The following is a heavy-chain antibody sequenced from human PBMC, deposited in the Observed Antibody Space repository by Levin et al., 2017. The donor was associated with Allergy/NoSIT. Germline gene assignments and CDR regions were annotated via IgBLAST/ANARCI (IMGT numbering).Heavy chain of an antibody. CDR1: GYTFTSYG. V-gene: IGHV1-18*01. CDR2: ISAYNGNT. CDR3: ARDCACYYYYYGMDV. D-gene: IGHD2-21*01. J-gene: IGHJ6*02. Sequence: ASVKVSCKASGYTFTSYGISWVRQAPGQGLEWMGWISAYNGNTNYAQKLQGRVTMTTDTSTSTAYMELRSLRSDDTAVYYCARDCACYYYYYGMDVWGQGTTVTVSS.